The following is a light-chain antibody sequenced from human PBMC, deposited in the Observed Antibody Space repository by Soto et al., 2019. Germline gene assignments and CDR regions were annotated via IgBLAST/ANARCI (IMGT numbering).Light chain of an antibody. CDR3: QQSNSFPLT. J-gene: IGKJ1*01. CDR2: TAS. Sequence: DIHMTQSPSSVSASVGDRVTITGRASEGISNWLAWFQQKPGKAPKLLIYTASRLQSGVPSRFSGSGSGTEFTLTISSLQPEDFATYYCQQSNSFPLTFGQGTKVYIK. V-gene: IGKV1-12*01. CDR1: EGISNW.